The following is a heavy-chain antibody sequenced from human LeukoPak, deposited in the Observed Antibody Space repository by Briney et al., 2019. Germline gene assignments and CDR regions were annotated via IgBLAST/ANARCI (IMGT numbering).Heavy chain of an antibody. CDR1: GFTFSSHG. CDR2: IWYDGSDK. Sequence: TGGSLRLSCAASGFTFSSHGMHWVRQAPGKGLEWVAVIWYDGSDKYYADSVRGRFTISRDNSKDTLFLQMNSLRAEDTAIYYCARDMQLSTWGLGTMVTASS. V-gene: IGHV3-33*01. D-gene: IGHD3-16*02. CDR3: ARDMQLST. J-gene: IGHJ3*01.